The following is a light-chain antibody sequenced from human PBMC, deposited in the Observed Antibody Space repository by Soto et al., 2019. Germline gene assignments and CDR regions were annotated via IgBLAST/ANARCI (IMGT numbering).Light chain of an antibody. CDR3: GSYAGSNNFSV. CDR1: SSDVGGYNY. Sequence: QSALTQPPSASGSPGQSVTISCTGTSSDVGGYNYVSWYQQHPGKAPKLMVYEVTRRPSGVPDRFSGSKSGNTASLTVSGRHAEDEAGYSSGSYAGSNNFSVFGTGTKLTVL. V-gene: IGLV2-8*01. CDR2: EVT. J-gene: IGLJ1*01.